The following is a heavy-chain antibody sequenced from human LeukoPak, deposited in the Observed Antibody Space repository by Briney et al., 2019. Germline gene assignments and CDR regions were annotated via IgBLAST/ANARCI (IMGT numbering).Heavy chain of an antibody. CDR3: ARGVRYFDSLPLDY. CDR2: IWYDGSNK. Sequence: PGGSLRLSCAASGFTFSSYWMSWDRQAPGKGLEWVAVIWYDGSNKYYADSVKGRFTISRDNSKNTLYLQMNSLRAEDTAVYYCARGVRYFDSLPLDYWGQGTLVTVSS. J-gene: IGHJ4*02. D-gene: IGHD3-9*01. V-gene: IGHV3-33*08. CDR1: GFTFSSYW.